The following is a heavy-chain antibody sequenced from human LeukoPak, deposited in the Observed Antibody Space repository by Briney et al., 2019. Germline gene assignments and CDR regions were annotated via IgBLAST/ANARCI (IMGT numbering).Heavy chain of an antibody. CDR2: IYYSGST. J-gene: IGHJ4*02. V-gene: IGHV4-39*07. D-gene: IGHD2-2*01. Sequence: SETLSLTCTVSGGSISSSSYYWGWIRQPPGKGLEWIGSIYYSGSTYYNPSLKSRVTISVDTSKNQFSLKLSSVTAADTAVYYCAREPLGYCSNTSSYELDYWGQGTLVTVSS. CDR1: GGSISSSSYY. CDR3: AREPLGYCSNTSSYELDY.